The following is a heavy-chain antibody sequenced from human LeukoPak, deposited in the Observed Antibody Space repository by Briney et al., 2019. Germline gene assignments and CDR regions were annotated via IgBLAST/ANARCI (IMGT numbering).Heavy chain of an antibody. Sequence: PGGSLRLSCAASGFTFDDYGMSWVRQAPGKGLEWVSSISSSSSYIYYADSVKGRFTISRDNAKNSLYLQMNSLRAEDTAVYYCARDDYGSRIDYWGQGTLVTVSS. CDR2: ISSSSSYI. V-gene: IGHV3-21*01. J-gene: IGHJ4*02. CDR3: ARDDYGSRIDY. CDR1: GFTFDDYG. D-gene: IGHD1-26*01.